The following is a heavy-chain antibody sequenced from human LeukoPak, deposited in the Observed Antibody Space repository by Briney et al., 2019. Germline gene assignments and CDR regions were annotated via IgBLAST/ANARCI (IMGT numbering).Heavy chain of an antibody. D-gene: IGHD3-9*01. Sequence: SETLSLTCTVSGGSISSYYWSWIRQPPGKGLEWIGYIYYSGSTNYNPSLKSRVTISVDTSKNQFSLKLSSVTAADTAVYYCARGGARGLRYFDWLPLFDYWGQGTLVTVSS. CDR1: GGSISSYY. CDR3: ARGGARGLRYFDWLPLFDY. J-gene: IGHJ4*02. CDR2: IYYSGST. V-gene: IGHV4-59*01.